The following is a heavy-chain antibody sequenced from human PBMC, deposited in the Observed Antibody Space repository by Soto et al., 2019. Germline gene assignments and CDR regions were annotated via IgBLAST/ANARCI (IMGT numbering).Heavy chain of an antibody. CDR3: TRHPRYSSGPSEYAFDI. CDR1: GFTFSGSA. Sequence: GGSLRLSCAASGFTFSGSAMHWVRQASGKGLEWVGRIRSKANSYATAYAASVKGRFTISRDDSKNTAYLQMNSLKTEDTAVYYCTRHPRYSSGPSEYAFDIWGQGTMVTVSS. J-gene: IGHJ3*02. D-gene: IGHD6-19*01. CDR2: IRSKANSYAT. V-gene: IGHV3-73*01.